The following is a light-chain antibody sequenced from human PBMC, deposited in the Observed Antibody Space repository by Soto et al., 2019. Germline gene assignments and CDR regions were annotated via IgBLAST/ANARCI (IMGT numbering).Light chain of an antibody. J-gene: IGKJ1*01. V-gene: IGKV3-20*01. Sequence: IVLKQSPGTLSVSPGERATIYCRASQSVGSTFLAWYQQKPGQAPRLLIYGVSKRATGIPDRFSGSGSGTDFTLTISRLEPEDFAVYYCQQYGNSPWTFGQGTKVDIK. CDR1: QSVGSTF. CDR2: GVS. CDR3: QQYGNSPWT.